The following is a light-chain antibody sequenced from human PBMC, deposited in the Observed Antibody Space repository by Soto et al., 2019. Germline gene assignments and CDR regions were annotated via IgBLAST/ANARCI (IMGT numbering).Light chain of an antibody. CDR2: DSS. CDR1: QSVSSH. CDR3: QQFGDWPS. V-gene: IGKV3D-15*01. Sequence: EIRMTQSPATLSVSPGSTATLSCRASQSVSSHVVWYQQKPGQAPRLLISDSSNRAPGIPARFSGSGSGTEFTLTISSLQSDDFAVYYCQQFGDWPSFGLGTKVEI. J-gene: IGKJ1*01.